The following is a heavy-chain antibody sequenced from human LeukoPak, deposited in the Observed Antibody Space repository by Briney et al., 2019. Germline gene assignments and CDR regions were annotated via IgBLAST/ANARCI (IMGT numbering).Heavy chain of an antibody. CDR3: AREIPRIVDTAMVTAY. J-gene: IGHJ4*02. V-gene: IGHV3-21*01. CDR2: ISSSSSYI. D-gene: IGHD5-18*01. Sequence: PGGSLRLSCAASGFTFGSYSMNWVRQAPGKGLEWVSSISSSSSYIYYADSVKGRFTISRDNAKNSLYLQMNSLRAEDTAVYYCAREIPRIVDTAMVTAYWGQGTLVTVSS. CDR1: GFTFGSYS.